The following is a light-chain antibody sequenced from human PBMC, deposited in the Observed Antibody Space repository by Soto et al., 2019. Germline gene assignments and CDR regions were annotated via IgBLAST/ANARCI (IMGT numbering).Light chain of an antibody. CDR2: EVS. CDR1: SSDVGGYKY. Sequence: QSALSQPASVSWSPGHSITISCTGTSSDVGGYKYVSWYQQHPGKAPKLMIYEVSNRPSGVSNRFSGSKSGNTASLTISGLQAEDEADYYCSSYTSSSTLDVFGTGTKVTVL. V-gene: IGLV2-14*01. CDR3: SSYTSSSTLDV. J-gene: IGLJ1*01.